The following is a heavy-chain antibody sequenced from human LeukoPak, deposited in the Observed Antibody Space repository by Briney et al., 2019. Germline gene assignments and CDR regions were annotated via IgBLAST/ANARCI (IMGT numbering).Heavy chain of an antibody. CDR3: AKDASGPYYSLFDS. CDR1: GFTFSNFG. CDR2: IYNDGSNQ. D-gene: IGHD3-22*01. V-gene: IGHV3-30*18. Sequence: GRSLRLSCAASGFTFSNFGMHWVRQAPGKGLEWVAVIYNDGSNQLYGDSVMGRFTISRDNSKSTLYLQMNSLSAEDTAVYYCAKDASGPYYSLFDSWGQGTLVIVSS. J-gene: IGHJ5*01.